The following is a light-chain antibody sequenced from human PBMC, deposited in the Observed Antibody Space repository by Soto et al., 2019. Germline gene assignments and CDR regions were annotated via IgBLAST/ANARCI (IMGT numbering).Light chain of an antibody. J-gene: IGKJ1*01. V-gene: IGKV1-5*01. CDR3: HQYNTYPWT. CDR1: QSISSW. Sequence: DIQMTQSPATLSASVGDRVTITCRASQSISSWLAWYQQKPGKVPKLLIDDASSLESGVPSRFSGSGSGTVFTLSISSLQPDDFATYYCHQYNTYPWTFGQGTRVEI. CDR2: DAS.